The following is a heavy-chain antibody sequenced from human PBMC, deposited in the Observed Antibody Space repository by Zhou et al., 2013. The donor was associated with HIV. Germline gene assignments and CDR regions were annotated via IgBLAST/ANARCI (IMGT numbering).Heavy chain of an antibody. D-gene: IGHD2-2*01. CDR3: ARRGRTSWDDLDY. CDR2: MNPASSGT. CDR1: GYIFSTYY. Sequence: QVRLVQSGAEVKKPGASVKVSCQASGYIFSTYYIHWVRQAPGQGLEWMGWMNPASSGTKYAQNFQGRVSMTSETSINTAYMELTTLRSDDTAVYYCARRGRTSWDDLDYWGQGTLVSVSS. J-gene: IGHJ4*02. V-gene: IGHV1-2*02.